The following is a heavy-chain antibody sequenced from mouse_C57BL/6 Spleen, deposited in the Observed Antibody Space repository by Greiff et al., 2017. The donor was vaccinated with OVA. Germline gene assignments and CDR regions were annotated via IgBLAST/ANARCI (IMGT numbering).Heavy chain of an antibody. Sequence: VQLQQSGAELVRPGASVKLSCTASGFNIKDDYMHWVKQRPEQGLEWIGWIDPENGDTEYASKFQGKATITADTSSNTAYLQLSSLTYEDTAVYYCTTYGNPYAMDYWGQGTSVTVSS. V-gene: IGHV14-4*01. CDR1: GFNIKDDY. CDR2: IDPENGDT. D-gene: IGHD2-1*01. J-gene: IGHJ4*01. CDR3: TTYGNPYAMDY.